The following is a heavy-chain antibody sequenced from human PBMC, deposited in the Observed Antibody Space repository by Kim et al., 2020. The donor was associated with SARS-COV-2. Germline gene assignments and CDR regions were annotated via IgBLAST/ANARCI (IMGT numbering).Heavy chain of an antibody. J-gene: IGHJ2*01. CDR3: ARGYYDSSGYYYNWYFDL. CDR2: IYSGGST. Sequence: GGSLRLSCAASGFTVGSNYMSWVRQAPGKGLEWVSVIYSGGSTYYADSVKGRFTISRDKSKNTLYLQMNNLRAEDRAVYYCARGYYDSSGYYYNWYFDLWGRGTLVTVSS. D-gene: IGHD3-22*01. V-gene: IGHV3-53*01. CDR1: GFTVGSNY.